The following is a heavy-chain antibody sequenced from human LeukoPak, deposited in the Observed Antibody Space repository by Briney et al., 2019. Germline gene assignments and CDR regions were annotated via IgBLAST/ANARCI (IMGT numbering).Heavy chain of an antibody. J-gene: IGHJ4*02. CDR3: ATFDYGDYEYYFDY. V-gene: IGHV3-30*04. CDR2: ISYDGSNK. Sequence: GGSLSLSCAASGFTFSSYAMHWVRQAPGQGLEWVAVISYDGSNKYYADSVKGRFTISRDNSKNTLYLQMNSLRAEDTAVYYCATFDYGDYEYYFDYWGQGTLVTVSS. D-gene: IGHD4-17*01. CDR1: GFTFSSYA.